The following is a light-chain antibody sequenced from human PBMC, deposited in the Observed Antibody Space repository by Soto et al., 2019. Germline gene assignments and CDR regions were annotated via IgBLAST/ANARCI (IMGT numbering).Light chain of an antibody. CDR2: GAS. Sequence: EIVLTQSPGTLSLSPGERATLSCRASQSVSSSYLAWYQQKPGQAPRLLIYGASSRATGIPDRFSGSGSGKDFTLTISRLEPEDFAVYSCQQYGSSRTFGQGTKLEIK. V-gene: IGKV3-20*01. CDR3: QQYGSSRT. CDR1: QSVSSSY. J-gene: IGKJ1*01.